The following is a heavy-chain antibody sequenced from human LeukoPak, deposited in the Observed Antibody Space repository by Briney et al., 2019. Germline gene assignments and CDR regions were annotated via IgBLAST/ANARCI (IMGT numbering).Heavy chain of an antibody. D-gene: IGHD2-2*02. CDR1: GFTVSSNY. J-gene: IGHJ3*02. Sequence: GGSLRLSCAASGFTVSSNYMSWVRQAPGKGLEWVSVIYSGGSTHYADSVKGRFTISRDNSKNTLYLQMNSLRAEDTAVYYCASGGYYCSSTSCYNDAFDIWGQGTMVTVSS. V-gene: IGHV3-53*01. CDR2: IYSGGST. CDR3: ASGGYYCSSTSCYNDAFDI.